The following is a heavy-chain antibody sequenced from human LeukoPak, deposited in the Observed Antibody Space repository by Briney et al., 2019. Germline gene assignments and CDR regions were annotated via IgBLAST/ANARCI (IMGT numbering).Heavy chain of an antibody. CDR1: GGSFSGYY. V-gene: IGHV4-34*01. D-gene: IGHD4-17*01. Sequence: SETLSLTCAVYGGSFSGYYWGWIRQPPGKGLEWIGEINHSGSTNYNPSLKSRVTISVDTSKNQFSLKLSSVTAADTAVYYCARAFLNGDHESYFDYWGQGTLVTVSS. J-gene: IGHJ4*02. CDR3: ARAFLNGDHESYFDY. CDR2: INHSGST.